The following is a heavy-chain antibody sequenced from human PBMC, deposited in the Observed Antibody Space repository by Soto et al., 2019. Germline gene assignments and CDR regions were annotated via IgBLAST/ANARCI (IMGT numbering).Heavy chain of an antibody. Sequence: ETLSLSCATSGFTFSAYDMNWVRQAPGMGLEWVSLVNGGSGGSTYYADSVKGRFTISRDDSKNTLYLQMSSLRAEDTAVYYCRAYTYGHGFDYWCQGTLVTVSS. CDR1: GFTFSAYD. CDR2: VNGGSGGST. J-gene: IGHJ4*02. D-gene: IGHD5-18*01. V-gene: IGHV3-23*01. CDR3: RAYTYGHGFDY.